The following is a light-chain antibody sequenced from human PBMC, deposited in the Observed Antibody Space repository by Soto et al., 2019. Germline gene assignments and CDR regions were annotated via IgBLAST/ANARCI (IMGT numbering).Light chain of an antibody. J-gene: IGKJ1*01. Sequence: EIVLTQSPGTLSLSPGQRATLSCRASQSIGSDSLAWYQQKPGQAPRLLIYDTSTRATGIPDRFGGSGSGTDFTLTISRLEPEDFAVYSCQQSGSSLWTFGQGTQVEIK. CDR3: QQSGSSLWT. V-gene: IGKV3-20*01. CDR1: QSIGSDS. CDR2: DTS.